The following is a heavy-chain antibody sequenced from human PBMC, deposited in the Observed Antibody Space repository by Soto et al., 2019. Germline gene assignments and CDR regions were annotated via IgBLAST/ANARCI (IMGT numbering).Heavy chain of an antibody. CDR2: MNPNSGDT. CDR1: GYTFTSYD. V-gene: IGHV1-8*01. D-gene: IGHD4-17*01. Sequence: QVQLVQSGAEVKKPGASVKVSCKASGYTFTSYDINWVRQATGQGLEWMGWMNPNSGDTGYAQKFQGRVTMTRNTSISTADMELSSLRSEDTAGYYCARGSQWFAVTTDWGQGTLVTVSS. CDR3: ARGSQWFAVTTD. J-gene: IGHJ4*02.